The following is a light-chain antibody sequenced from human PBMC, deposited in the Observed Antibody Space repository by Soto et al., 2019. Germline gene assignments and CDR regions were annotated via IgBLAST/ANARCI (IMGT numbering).Light chain of an antibody. CDR3: SSYTSGSTLVV. J-gene: IGLJ2*01. CDR1: SSDVGGYNY. Sequence: QSVLTQPASVSGSPGQSITISCTGTSSDVGGYNYVSWYQQHPGKAPKLMIYEVSNRPSEVSNRLSGSKSGNTASLTISGLQAEDEGNYYCSSYTSGSTLVVFGGGTKLTVL. CDR2: EVS. V-gene: IGLV2-14*01.